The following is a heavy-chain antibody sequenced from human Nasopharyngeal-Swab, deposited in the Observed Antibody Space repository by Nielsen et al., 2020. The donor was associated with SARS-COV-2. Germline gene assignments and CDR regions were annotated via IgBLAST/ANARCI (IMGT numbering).Heavy chain of an antibody. CDR2: VSGYNVNT. J-gene: IGHJ3*02. CDR1: GYTFISYG. CDR3: ARDSSTSWYYAFDI. V-gene: IGHV1-18*04. Sequence: ASMKVSCKASGYTFISYGISWVRQAPGQGLEWMGWVSGYNVNTNYAQKFQGRVTMTTDTSTSTAYMELRSLRSDDTAVYYCARDSSTSWYYAFDIWGQGTMVTVSS. D-gene: IGHD2-2*01.